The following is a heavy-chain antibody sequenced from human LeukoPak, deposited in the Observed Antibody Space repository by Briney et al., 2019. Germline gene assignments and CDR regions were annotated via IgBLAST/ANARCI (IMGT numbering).Heavy chain of an antibody. CDR2: VFYSGST. CDR3: ARDHMDPRLGAFDT. Sequence: SETLSLTCSVSGDSISSSSHYWAWIRLPPGKALEWIGHVFYSGSTEYNPSLRSRVTISVDRSKNQFSLKLRSMTAADTAVYYCARDHMDPRLGAFDTWGQGTMVTVSS. J-gene: IGHJ3*02. V-gene: IGHV4-39*07. D-gene: IGHD1-26*01. CDR1: GDSISSSSHY.